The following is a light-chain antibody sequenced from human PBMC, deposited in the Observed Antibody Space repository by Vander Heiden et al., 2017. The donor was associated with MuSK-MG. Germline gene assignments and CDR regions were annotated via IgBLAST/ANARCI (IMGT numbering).Light chain of an antibody. CDR2: DVT. Sequence: QSALTPPPSASGSPEQSITISCTGTSSDIGDYNYVSWYQQRPGRAPNLLIYDVTNRPSGVSNRFSGSKSGNTASLTISGLRPEDEADYYCNSHTSATTYVFGTGTRVTVL. J-gene: IGLJ1*01. CDR3: NSHTSATTYV. V-gene: IGLV2-14*03. CDR1: SSDIGDYNY.